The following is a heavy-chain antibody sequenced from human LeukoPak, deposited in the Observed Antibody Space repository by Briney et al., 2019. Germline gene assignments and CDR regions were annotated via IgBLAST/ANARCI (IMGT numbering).Heavy chain of an antibody. CDR1: GFTFSNAW. V-gene: IGHV3-21*01. CDR3: ARDWSPAIQLWLYNWFDP. J-gene: IGHJ5*02. D-gene: IGHD5-18*01. CDR2: ISSSSSYI. Sequence: GGSLRLSCAASGFTFSNAWMNWVRQAPGKGLEWVSSISSSSSYIYYADSVKGRFTISRDNAKNSLYLQMNSLRAEDTAVYYCARDWSPAIQLWLYNWFDPWGQGTLVTVSS.